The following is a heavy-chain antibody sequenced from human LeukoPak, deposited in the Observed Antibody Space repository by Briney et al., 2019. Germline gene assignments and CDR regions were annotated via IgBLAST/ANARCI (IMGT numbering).Heavy chain of an antibody. CDR1: GFTFSSYA. CDR2: ISRGSDHI. D-gene: IGHD3-22*01. V-gene: IGHV3-21*01. Sequence: GGSLRLTCAASGFTFSSYAMNWVRQAPGKGLEWVSSISRGSDHIFYADSMKGRFTISRDNAKNSLYLQMNSLGAEDTAVYYCARPYDTRGYFPDYWGQGTLVTVSS. CDR3: ARPYDTRGYFPDY. J-gene: IGHJ4*02.